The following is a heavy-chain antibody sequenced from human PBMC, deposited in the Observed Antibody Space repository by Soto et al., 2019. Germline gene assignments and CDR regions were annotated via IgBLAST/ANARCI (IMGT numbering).Heavy chain of an antibody. V-gene: IGHV5-51*01. Sequence: SGESLKISCKGSGYSFTSYWIGWVRQMPGKGLEWMGIIYPGDSDTRYSPSFQGQVTISADKSISTAYLQWSSLKASDTAMYYCARYHVDTAMVPREYYYYYGMDVWGQGTTVTVSS. CDR2: IYPGDSDT. CDR3: ARYHVDTAMVPREYYYYYGMDV. D-gene: IGHD5-18*01. CDR1: GYSFTSYW. J-gene: IGHJ6*02.